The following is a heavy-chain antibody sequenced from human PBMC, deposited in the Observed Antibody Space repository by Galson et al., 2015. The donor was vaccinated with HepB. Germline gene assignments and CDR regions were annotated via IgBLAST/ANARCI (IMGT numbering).Heavy chain of an antibody. CDR2: IWYDGSNK. Sequence: SLRLSCAASGFTFSSYGMHWVRQAPGKGLEWVAVIWYDGSNKYYADSVKGRFTISRDNSKNTLYLQMNSLRAEDTAVYYCARASNGGYSRAEYFQHWGQGTLVTVSS. CDR1: GFTFSSYG. J-gene: IGHJ1*01. D-gene: IGHD3-22*01. V-gene: IGHV3-33*08. CDR3: ARASNGGYSRAEYFQH.